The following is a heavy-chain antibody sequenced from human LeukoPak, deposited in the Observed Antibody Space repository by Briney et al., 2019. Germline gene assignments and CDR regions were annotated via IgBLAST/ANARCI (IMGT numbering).Heavy chain of an antibody. CDR3: AKFGDCSGTSCYPDY. D-gene: IGHD2-2*01. Sequence: GGSLRLSCAASGFTVSSNYMSWVRQAPGKGLEWVSAISGSGGSTYYADSVKGRFTISRDNSKNTLYLQMNSLRAEDTAVYYCAKFGDCSGTSCYPDYWGQGTLVTVSS. J-gene: IGHJ4*02. V-gene: IGHV3-23*01. CDR1: GFTVSSNY. CDR2: ISGSGGST.